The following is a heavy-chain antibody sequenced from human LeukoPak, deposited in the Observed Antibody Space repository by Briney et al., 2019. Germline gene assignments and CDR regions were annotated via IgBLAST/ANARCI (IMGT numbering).Heavy chain of an antibody. CDR2: IYYTGNT. CDR3: ARDDLDGFDI. J-gene: IGHJ3*02. Sequence: SETLSLTCTVSGGSISSSNYYWGWIRQPPGKGLEWIAYIYYTGNTNYSPSLKSRVTISVDTSKNQFSLRLSSVTAADTAVYYCARDDLDGFDIWGQGTMVTVSS. V-gene: IGHV4-61*01. CDR1: GGSISSSNYY.